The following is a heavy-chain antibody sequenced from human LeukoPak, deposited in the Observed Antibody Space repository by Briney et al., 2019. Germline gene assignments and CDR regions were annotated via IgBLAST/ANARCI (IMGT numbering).Heavy chain of an antibody. D-gene: IGHD3-3*01. CDR1: GGTFSSYT. CDR2: IIPILGIA. Sequence: SVKVSCKASGGTFSSYTISWVRQAPGQGLEWMGRIIPILGIANYAQKFQGRVTITADKSTSTAYMELSSLRSEDTAVYYCARVGPALSVWYFDLWGRGTLVTVSS. J-gene: IGHJ2*01. V-gene: IGHV1-69*02. CDR3: ARVGPALSVWYFDL.